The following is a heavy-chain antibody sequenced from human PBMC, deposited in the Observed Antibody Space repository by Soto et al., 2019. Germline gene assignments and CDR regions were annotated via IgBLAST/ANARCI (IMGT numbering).Heavy chain of an antibody. D-gene: IGHD3-22*01. V-gene: IGHV3-33*01. CDR2: IWYDGSNK. J-gene: IGHJ6*02. Sequence: GGSLRLSCAASGFTFSSYGMHWVRQAPGKGLEWVAVIWYDGSNKYYADSVKGRFTISRDNSKNTLYLQMNSLRAEDTAVYYCARDREGYDPLYGMDVWGQGTTVTVSS. CDR1: GFTFSSYG. CDR3: ARDREGYDPLYGMDV.